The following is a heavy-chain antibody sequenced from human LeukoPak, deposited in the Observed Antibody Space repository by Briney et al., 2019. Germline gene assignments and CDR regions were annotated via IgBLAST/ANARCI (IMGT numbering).Heavy chain of an antibody. Sequence: SETLSLTCAVYGGSFSGYYWSWIRQPPGKGLEGIGEINHSGSTNYNPSLKSRVTISVDTSKNQFSLKLSSVTAADTAVYYCARVLGGLRITMVRGARAGYFDYWGQGTLVTVSS. V-gene: IGHV4-34*01. CDR2: INHSGST. CDR1: GGSFSGYY. CDR3: ARVLGGLRITMVRGARAGYFDY. J-gene: IGHJ4*02. D-gene: IGHD3-10*01.